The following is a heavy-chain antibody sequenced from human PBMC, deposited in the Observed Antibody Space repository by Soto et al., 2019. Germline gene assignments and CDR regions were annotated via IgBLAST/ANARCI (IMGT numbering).Heavy chain of an antibody. CDR3: ARDLTTTVTTGSGSYGMDV. Sequence: PGGSLRLSCAASGFTFSSYGMHWVRQAPGKVLEWVAGIWYDGSNKYYADSVKGRFTISRDNSKNTLYLQMNSLRAEDTAVYYCARDLTTTVTTGSGSYGMDVWAKGTTLPVSS. CDR1: GFTFSSYG. D-gene: IGHD4-17*01. CDR2: IWYDGSNK. J-gene: IGHJ6*04. V-gene: IGHV3-33*01.